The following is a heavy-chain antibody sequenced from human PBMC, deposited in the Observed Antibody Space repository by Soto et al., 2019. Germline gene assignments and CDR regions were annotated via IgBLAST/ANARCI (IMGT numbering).Heavy chain of an antibody. J-gene: IGHJ6*02. CDR1: GFTFSSYP. V-gene: IGHV3-23*01. CDR2: ISGSGGST. Sequence: EVQLLESGGGLVQPGGSLSLPCAASGFTFSSYPMSWVRQAPGKGLGWVSAISGSGGSTYYADSVKGRFTFSRDNTKNTLYLQMNSLRAEDTAVYYCANVDTAMADYYYGMDVWGQGTTVTVSS. D-gene: IGHD5-18*01. CDR3: ANVDTAMADYYYGMDV.